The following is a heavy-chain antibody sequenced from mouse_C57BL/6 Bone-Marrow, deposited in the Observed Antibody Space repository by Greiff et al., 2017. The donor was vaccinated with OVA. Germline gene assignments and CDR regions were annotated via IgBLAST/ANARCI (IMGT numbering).Heavy chain of an antibody. CDR2: IDPANGNT. J-gene: IGHJ3*01. CDR1: GFNIKNTY. V-gene: IGHV14-3*01. Sequence: VQLQQSVAELVRPGASVKLSCTASGFNIKNTYMHWVKQRPEQGLEWIGRIDPANGNTKYTPKFQGKATITADTSSNTAYLQLSSLTSEDSAIYDCARGRDYYMAWFAYWGQGTLVTVSA. D-gene: IGHD1-1*01. CDR3: ARGRDYYMAWFAY.